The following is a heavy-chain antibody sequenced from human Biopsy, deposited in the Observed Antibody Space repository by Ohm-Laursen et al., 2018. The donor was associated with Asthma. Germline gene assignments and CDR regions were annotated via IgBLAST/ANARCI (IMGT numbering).Heavy chain of an antibody. V-gene: IGHV1-58*01. D-gene: IGHD2/OR15-2a*01. J-gene: IGHJ4*01. CDR2: IVFASGAT. CDR1: EVALSGYT. CDR3: AAGRTSLQGESLI. Sequence: GASVKVSCNASEVALSGYTFEWVRQARGLGLEWIAWIVFASGATNYAQNFQDRLTVTRDMSAGSVSMELRGLSSTDTAVYYCAAGRTSLQGESLIWGQGTLVSVSS.